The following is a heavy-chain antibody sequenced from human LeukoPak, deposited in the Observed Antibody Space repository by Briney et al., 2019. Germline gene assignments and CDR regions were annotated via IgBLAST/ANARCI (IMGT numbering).Heavy chain of an antibody. CDR2: ISGSGGST. CDR1: GFTFSSYA. J-gene: IGHJ4*02. Sequence: GGSLRLSCAASGFTFSSYAMSWVRQAPGKGLEWVSAISGSGGSTYYADSVKGRFTISRDNSKNTLYLQMNSLRTEDTAVYYCAKDRDPYQLLFYFDYWGQGTLVTVSS. D-gene: IGHD2-2*01. V-gene: IGHV3-23*01. CDR3: AKDRDPYQLLFYFDY.